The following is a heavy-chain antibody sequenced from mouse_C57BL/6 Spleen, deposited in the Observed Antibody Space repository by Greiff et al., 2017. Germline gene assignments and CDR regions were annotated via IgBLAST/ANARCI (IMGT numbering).Heavy chain of an antibody. D-gene: IGHD3-1*01. V-gene: IGHV2-5*01. CDR1: GFSFTSYG. CDR2: IWRGGST. CDR3: AKTRTGAWFAY. Sequence: VKLVESGPGLVQPSQRLSITCTVSGFSFTSYGVHWVRQSPGKGLEWLGVIWRGGSTDYNAAFMSRLSITKDNSKSQVFFKMNSLQADDTAIYYCAKTRTGAWFAYWGQGTLVTVSA. J-gene: IGHJ3*01.